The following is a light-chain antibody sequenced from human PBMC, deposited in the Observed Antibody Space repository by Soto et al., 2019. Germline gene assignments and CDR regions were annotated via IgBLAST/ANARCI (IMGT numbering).Light chain of an antibody. Sequence: VLTQSPATLSSSPVERATLSFRASQSVSSYLAWYQQKPGQAPRLLIYDASNKATGIPARFSGSGSGTDFTLTISSLEPEDFAIYYCQQRQYWPPITFGQGTRLEIK. CDR1: QSVSSY. CDR3: QQRQYWPPIT. V-gene: IGKV3-11*01. J-gene: IGKJ5*01. CDR2: DAS.